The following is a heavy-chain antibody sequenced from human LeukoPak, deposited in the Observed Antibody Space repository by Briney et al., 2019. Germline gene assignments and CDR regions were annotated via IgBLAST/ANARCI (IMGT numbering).Heavy chain of an antibody. J-gene: IGHJ4*02. CDR1: GFTFSDYY. V-gene: IGHV3-11*01. D-gene: IGHD2-2*01. CDR2: ISSSGSTI. Sequence: GGSLRLSCAASGFTFSDYYMSWIRQAPGKGLEWVSYISSSGSTIYYADSVKGRFTISRDNGKNSLYLQMNSLRAEDTAVYYCARESLGYCSSTSCGFDYWGQGTLVTVSS. CDR3: ARESLGYCSSTSCGFDY.